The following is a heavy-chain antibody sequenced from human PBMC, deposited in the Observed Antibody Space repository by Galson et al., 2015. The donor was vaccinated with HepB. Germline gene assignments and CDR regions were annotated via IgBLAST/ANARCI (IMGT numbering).Heavy chain of an antibody. CDR3: ARISRNDYGDLTFDY. D-gene: IGHD4-17*01. CDR2: IDWDDDK. V-gene: IGHV2-70*01. Sequence: PALVKPTQTLTLTCTFSGFPLSTSGMCVSWIRQPPGKALEWLALIDWDDDKYYSTSLKTRLTISKDSSKNQVVLTMTNMDPVDTATYYCARISRNDYGDLTFDYWGQGTLVTGSS. J-gene: IGHJ4*02. CDR1: GFPLSTSGMC.